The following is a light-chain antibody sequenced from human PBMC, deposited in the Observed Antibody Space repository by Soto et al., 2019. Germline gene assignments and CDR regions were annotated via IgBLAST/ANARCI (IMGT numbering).Light chain of an antibody. CDR2: DDS. J-gene: IGLJ2*01. CDR1: NIGSKS. CDR3: QVWDSSSEYVV. V-gene: IGLV3-21*02. Sequence: SYELTQPPSVSVAPGQTARITCGGNNIGSKSVHWYQKKPGQAPVLVVYDDSDRPSGIPERFSGSNSGNTATLTISRVEAGDEADYYCQVWDSSSEYVVFGGGTKLTVL.